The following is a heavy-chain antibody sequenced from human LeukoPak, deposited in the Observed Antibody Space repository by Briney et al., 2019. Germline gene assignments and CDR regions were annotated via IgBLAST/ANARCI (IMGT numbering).Heavy chain of an antibody. CDR2: IYPGDSDT. J-gene: IGHJ4*02. CDR1: GYSFTSYW. V-gene: IGHV5-51*01. Sequence: GESLKISCKGSGYSFTSYWIGWVRQMPGKGLEWMGIIYPGDSDTRYSPSFQGQVTISADKSISTAYLQWSSLKASDTAMYYCARLRTPSDIVVVVAATQGMTFFDYWGQGTLVTVSS. CDR3: ARLRTPSDIVVVVAATQGMTFFDY. D-gene: IGHD2-15*01.